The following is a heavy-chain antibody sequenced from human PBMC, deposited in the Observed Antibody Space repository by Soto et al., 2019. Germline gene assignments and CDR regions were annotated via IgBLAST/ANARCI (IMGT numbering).Heavy chain of an antibody. CDR2: IYYSGST. CDR3: ARHSLDWNDNFDY. V-gene: IGHV4-39*01. CDR1: GGSISSSSYY. Sequence: PSETLSLTCTVSGGSISSSSYYWGWIRQPPGKGLEWIGSIYYSGSTYYNPSLKSRVTISVDTSKNQFSLKLSSVTAADTAVYYCARHSLDWNDNFDYWGQGTLVTVSS. J-gene: IGHJ4*02. D-gene: IGHD1-1*01.